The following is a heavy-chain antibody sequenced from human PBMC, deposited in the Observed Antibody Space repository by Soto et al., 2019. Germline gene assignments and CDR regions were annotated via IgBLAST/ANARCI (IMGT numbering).Heavy chain of an antibody. D-gene: IGHD6-13*01. CDR1: GGSISSYY. CDR2: IYYSGST. CDR3: ARVWTSSSFDY. Sequence: SETLSLTCTVSGGSISSYYWSWIRQPPGKGLEWIGYIYYSGSTNYNPSLKSRVTISVDTSKNQFSLKLSSVTAADTAVYYCARVWTSSSFDYWGQGTLGTVSS. J-gene: IGHJ4*02. V-gene: IGHV4-59*01.